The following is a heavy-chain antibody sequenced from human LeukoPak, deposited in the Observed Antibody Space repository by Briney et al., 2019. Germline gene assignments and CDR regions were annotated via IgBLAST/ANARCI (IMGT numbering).Heavy chain of an antibody. J-gene: IGHJ4*02. CDR2: IIPIFGTA. Sequence: SVKVSCKASGGTFSSYAISWVRQAPGQGLEWMGGIIPIFGTANYAQKFQGRVTITADESTSTAYMELSSLRSEDTAVYYCASLGYSYGHYFDYWGQGTLVTVSS. D-gene: IGHD5-18*01. V-gene: IGHV1-69*13. CDR3: ASLGYSYGHYFDY. CDR1: GGTFSSYA.